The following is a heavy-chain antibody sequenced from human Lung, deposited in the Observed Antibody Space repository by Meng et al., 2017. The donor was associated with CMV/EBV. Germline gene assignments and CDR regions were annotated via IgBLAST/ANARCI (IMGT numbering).Heavy chain of an antibody. D-gene: IGHD3-22*01. Sequence: GGSLRLXCKGSGYSFTSYWIGWVRQMPGKGLEWMGIIYPGDSDTRYSPSFQGQVTISADKSISTAYLQWSSLKASDTAMYYCARTVKYYYDSSGPDPWGKGTLVTVSS. J-gene: IGHJ5*02. CDR3: ARTVKYYYDSSGPDP. CDR2: IYPGDSDT. V-gene: IGHV5-51*01. CDR1: GYSFTSYW.